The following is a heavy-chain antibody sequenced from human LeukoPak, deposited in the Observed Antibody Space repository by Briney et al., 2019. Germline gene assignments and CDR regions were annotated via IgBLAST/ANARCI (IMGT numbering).Heavy chain of an antibody. CDR3: AGDYSSGWYTFDY. Sequence: PSETLSLTCTVSGDSISSYYWSWIRQPPGKGLEWIGYIYHSGSTNYNPSLKSRVTISVDTSKNQFSLKLSSVTAADTAVYYCAGDYSSGWYTFDYWGQGTLVTVSS. D-gene: IGHD6-19*01. J-gene: IGHJ4*02. CDR2: IYHSGST. V-gene: IGHV4-59*01. CDR1: GDSISSYY.